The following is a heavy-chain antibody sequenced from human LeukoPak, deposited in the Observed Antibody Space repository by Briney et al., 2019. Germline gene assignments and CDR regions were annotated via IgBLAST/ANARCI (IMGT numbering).Heavy chain of an antibody. CDR2: IFYSAST. CDR1: GASISSSY. J-gene: IGHJ5*02. Sequence: AETLSLTCTVPGASISSSYSRWIRQPPGKGREWGGYIFYSASTNNNPSLKSRITISVTTSKNQSPLNLSSVTASDTPVCSWARGEYPQYNEPGIAAAGPRFDPWGQGTLVTVSS. D-gene: IGHD6-13*01. CDR3: ARGEYPQYNEPGIAAAGPRFDP. V-gene: IGHV4-59*01.